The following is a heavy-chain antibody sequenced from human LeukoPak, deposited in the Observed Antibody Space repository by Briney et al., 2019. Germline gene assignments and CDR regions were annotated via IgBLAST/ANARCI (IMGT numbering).Heavy chain of an antibody. V-gene: IGHV1-46*01. J-gene: IGHJ4*02. Sequence: ASVKVSCKASGYTFTSYYMHWVRQAPGQGLQWMGIINPSGGSTSYAQNFQGRVTMTRDTSTSTVYMELSSLRSEDTAVYYCARLDSSGSYFDYWGQGTLVTVSS. CDR1: GYTFTSYY. CDR3: ARLDSSGSYFDY. CDR2: INPSGGST. D-gene: IGHD3-10*01.